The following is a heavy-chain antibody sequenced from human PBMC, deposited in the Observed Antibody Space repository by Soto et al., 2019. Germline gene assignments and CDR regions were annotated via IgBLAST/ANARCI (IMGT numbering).Heavy chain of an antibody. CDR2: ISGSGGST. D-gene: IGHD3-3*01. Sequence: EVQLLESGGGLVQPGGSLRLSCAASGFTFSSYAMSWVRQAPGKGLEWVSAISGSGGSTYYADSVKGRFTISRDNSKNSLYLQMNSLRDEDTAVYYCAKGGSHYDFWSGYYIGQGSYYYGMDGWGQGTTVTVSS. V-gene: IGHV3-23*01. CDR1: GFTFSSYA. CDR3: AKGGSHYDFWSGYYIGQGSYYYGMDG. J-gene: IGHJ6*02.